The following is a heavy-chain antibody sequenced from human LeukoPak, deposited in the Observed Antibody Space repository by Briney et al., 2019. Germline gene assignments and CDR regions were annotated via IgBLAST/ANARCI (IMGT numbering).Heavy chain of an antibody. Sequence: QPGRSLRLSCAASGFTFSSYGMHWVRQAPGKGLEWEAVIWYDGSNKYYTDSVKGRFTISRDNSKNTLYLQMNSLRAEDTALYYCARYSEPQFAFDIWGQGTMVTVSS. D-gene: IGHD2-15*01. CDR3: ARYSEPQFAFDI. V-gene: IGHV3-33*01. J-gene: IGHJ3*02. CDR1: GFTFSSYG. CDR2: IWYDGSNK.